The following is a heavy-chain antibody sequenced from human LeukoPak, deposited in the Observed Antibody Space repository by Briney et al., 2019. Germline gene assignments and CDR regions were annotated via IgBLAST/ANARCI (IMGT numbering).Heavy chain of an antibody. CDR1: GYSFIGYY. CDR2: MNPNSGDT. Sequence: ASVKVSCKASGYSFIGYYVHWVRQAPGQGLEWMGWMNPNSGDTNYAQKFQGRVTMTRDTSISTAYMELSSLRSDDTAVYYCARAPVGGPLRFFDYWGQGTLVTVSS. CDR3: ARAPVGGPLRFFDY. V-gene: IGHV1-2*02. J-gene: IGHJ4*02. D-gene: IGHD3-3*01.